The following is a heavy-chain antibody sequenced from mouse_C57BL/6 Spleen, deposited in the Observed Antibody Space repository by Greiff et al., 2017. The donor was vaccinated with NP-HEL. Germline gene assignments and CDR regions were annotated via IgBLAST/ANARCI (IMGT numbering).Heavy chain of an antibody. J-gene: IGHJ1*03. V-gene: IGHV10-3*01. Sequence: DAGGGLVQPKGSLKLSCAASGFTFNTYAMHWVRQAPGKGLEWVARIRSKSSNYATYYADSVKDRFTISRDDSQSMLYLQMNNLKTEDTAMYYCVRGFITTVVADWYFDVWGTGTTVTVSS. D-gene: IGHD1-1*01. CDR1: GFTFNTYA. CDR3: VRGFITTVVADWYFDV. CDR2: IRSKSSNYAT.